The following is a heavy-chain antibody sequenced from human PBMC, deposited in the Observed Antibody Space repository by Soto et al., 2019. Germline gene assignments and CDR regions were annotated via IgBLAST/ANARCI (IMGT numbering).Heavy chain of an antibody. CDR1: GFTFSAYG. CDR2: IWYDGSNK. J-gene: IGHJ4*02. V-gene: IGHV3-30*02. CDR3: AKDPDSSGYFDY. D-gene: IGHD3-22*01. Sequence: HPGGSLRLSCAASGFTFSAYGMHWVRQAPGKGLEWVAVIWYDGSNKYYADSVKGRFTISRDNSKNTLYLQMNSLRAEDTAVYYCAKDPDSSGYFDYWGPGTLVTVSS.